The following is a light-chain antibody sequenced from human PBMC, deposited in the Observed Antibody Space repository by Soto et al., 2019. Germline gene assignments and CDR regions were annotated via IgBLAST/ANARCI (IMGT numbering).Light chain of an antibody. V-gene: IGKV2-28*01. CDR3: MQTLPTPRT. J-gene: IGKJ4*01. Sequence: DIVMTQSPLSLPVTPGEPASISCRSSQSLLYDNGYIYLDWYLQKPGRSPQLLIYLGSNRASGVPASFRGSISGTDVTLEISRVEAEDVGLYYCMQTLPTPRTFGGGTKVEIK. CDR2: LGS. CDR1: QSLLYDNGYIY.